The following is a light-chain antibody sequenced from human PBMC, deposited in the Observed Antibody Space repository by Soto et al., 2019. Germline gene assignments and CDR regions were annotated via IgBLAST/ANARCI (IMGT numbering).Light chain of an antibody. CDR2: DVT. Sequence: QSALTQPRSVSGSPGQSVTISCTGTSSDVGGYNFVSWYQQHPGKAPKLIIYDVTKRPSVVPDRFSGSKSGNTASLTVSGLHAEDEADYYCCAYAGTDTLGVFGGGTKLTVL. CDR3: CAYAGTDTLGV. V-gene: IGLV2-11*01. CDR1: SSDVGGYNF. J-gene: IGLJ3*02.